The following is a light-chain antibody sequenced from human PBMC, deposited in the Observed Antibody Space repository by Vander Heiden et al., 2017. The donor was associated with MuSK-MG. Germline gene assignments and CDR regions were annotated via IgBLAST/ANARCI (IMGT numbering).Light chain of an antibody. J-gene: IGKJ3*01. CDR3: QQSYSTPFT. V-gene: IGKV1-39*01. CDR2: AAS. CDR1: QSISSY. Sequence: DIQMTHSPSSLSASVGDRVTLTCRASQSISSYLNWYQQKPGKAPKLLIYAASSLQRGVPSRFSGSGSGTDFTLTISSLQPEDFATYYCQQSYSTPFTFGPGTKVDIK.